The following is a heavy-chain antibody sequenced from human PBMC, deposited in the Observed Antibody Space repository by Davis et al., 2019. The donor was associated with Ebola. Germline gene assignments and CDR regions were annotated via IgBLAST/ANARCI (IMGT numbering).Heavy chain of an antibody. V-gene: IGHV1-3*01. D-gene: IGHD3-10*01. Sequence: ASVPVSCKASGYTFTSYAMHWVRQAPGQRLEWMGWINAGNGNTKYSQKFQGRVTITRDTSASTAYMELSSLRSEDTAVYYCARDLGRVTGFDYWGQGTLVTVSS. CDR3: ARDLGRVTGFDY. J-gene: IGHJ4*02. CDR2: INAGNGNT. CDR1: GYTFTSYA.